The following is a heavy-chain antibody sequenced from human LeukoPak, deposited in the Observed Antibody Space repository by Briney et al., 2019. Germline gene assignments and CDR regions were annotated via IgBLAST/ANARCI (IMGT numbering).Heavy chain of an antibody. CDR3: ARGLHSSSGAGDFDY. Sequence: SETLSLTCAVYGGSFSGYYWSWIRQPPGKGLEWIGEINHSGSTNYNPSLKSRVTISVDTSKNQFSLKLSSVTAADTAVYYCARGLHSSSGAGDFDYWGQGTLVTVSS. V-gene: IGHV4-34*01. CDR2: INHSGST. CDR1: GGSFSGYY. J-gene: IGHJ4*02. D-gene: IGHD6-6*01.